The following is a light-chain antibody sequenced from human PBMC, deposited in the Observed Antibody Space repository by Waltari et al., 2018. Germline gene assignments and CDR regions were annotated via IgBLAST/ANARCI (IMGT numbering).Light chain of an antibody. V-gene: IGKV3-15*01. J-gene: IGKJ2*01. CDR1: QSISSN. Sequence: EIVMTQSPATLFVSPGERATLPCRASQSISSNLAWYQQKPGQAPRLLMYGASTRATAIPARFSGSGSGTEFALTISSLQSEDLAVYYCQQYQNWPQTFGQGTKLQIK. CDR3: QQYQNWPQT. CDR2: GAS.